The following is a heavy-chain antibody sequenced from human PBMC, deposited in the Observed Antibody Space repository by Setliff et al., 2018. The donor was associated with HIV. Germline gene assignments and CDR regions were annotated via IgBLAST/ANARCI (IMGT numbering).Heavy chain of an antibody. V-gene: IGHV4-34*01. Sequence: PLETLSLTCAVYGGSFSGYYWSWIRQPPGKGLEWIGEINHSGSTNYNPSLKSRVTISVDTSKNQFSLKLSSVTAADTAVYYCASTGYSSGWSFDYWGQGTLVTVSS. CDR3: ASTGYSSGWSFDY. D-gene: IGHD6-19*01. CDR1: GGSFSGYY. J-gene: IGHJ4*02. CDR2: INHSGST.